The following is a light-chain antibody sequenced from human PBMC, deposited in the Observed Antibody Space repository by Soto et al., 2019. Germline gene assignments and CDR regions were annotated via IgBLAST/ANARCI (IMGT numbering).Light chain of an antibody. CDR2: VAS. V-gene: IGKV3-20*01. CDR3: QEYGHSPEN. CDR1: QIISSTY. J-gene: IGKJ2*01. Sequence: EIVLTQSPGTLSLSPGERATLSCRASQIISSTYLTWYKQKPGQAPRLLIYVASSRATGIPDRFSGSGSGTDFTLTISRLAPEDFQVYYCQEYGHSPENFGQGTKLEIK.